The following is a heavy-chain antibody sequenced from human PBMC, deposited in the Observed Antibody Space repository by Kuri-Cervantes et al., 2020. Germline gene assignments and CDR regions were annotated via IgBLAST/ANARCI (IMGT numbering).Heavy chain of an antibody. CDR2: INTDGTTI. CDR1: GFTFSSYG. D-gene: IGHD1-26*01. CDR3: ARGASGSYYQDY. J-gene: IGHJ4*02. V-gene: IGHV3-74*01. Sequence: GESLKISCAASGFTFSSYGMHWVRQAPGKGLMWVSRINTDGTTINYADSVKGRFTISRDNAKNTVYLQMNSLRAEDTAVYYCARGASGSYYQDYWGQGTLVTVSS.